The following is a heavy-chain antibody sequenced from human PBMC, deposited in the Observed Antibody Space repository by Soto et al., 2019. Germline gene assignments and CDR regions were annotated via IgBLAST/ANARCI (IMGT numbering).Heavy chain of an antibody. V-gene: IGHV1-18*01. Sequence: ASVKVSCKASGYIFVNYGIAWVRQAPGQGLEWMGWISAYNGNTNYAQKLQGRVTMTTDTSTSTAYMELRSLRSDDTAVYYCARGSYCISTSCYAPQYYYYGMDVWGQGTTVTVS. J-gene: IGHJ6*02. CDR1: GYIFVNYG. CDR3: ARGSYCISTSCYAPQYYYYGMDV. D-gene: IGHD2-2*01. CDR2: ISAYNGNT.